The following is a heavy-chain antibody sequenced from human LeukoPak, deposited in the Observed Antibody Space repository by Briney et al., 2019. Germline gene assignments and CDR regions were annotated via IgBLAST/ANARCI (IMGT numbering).Heavy chain of an antibody. J-gene: IGHJ6*02. CDR1: GYTFTDYY. CDR2: INPNSGGT. Sequence: GASVRVSCKASGYTFTDYYLHWVRQAPGQGLEWMGWINPNSGGTNYAQKFQGSVTMTRDTSITTAYVELSSLRSDDTAVYYCASLGATTIYYYGMDVWGQGTTVTVSS. CDR3: ASLGATTIYYYGMDV. V-gene: IGHV1-2*02. D-gene: IGHD1-26*01.